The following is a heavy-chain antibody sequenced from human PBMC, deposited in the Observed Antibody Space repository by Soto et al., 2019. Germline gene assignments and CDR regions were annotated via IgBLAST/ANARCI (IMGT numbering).Heavy chain of an antibody. Sequence: GGSLRLSCAASGFTFSDYYMSWIRQAPGKGLEWVSYISSSGSTIYYADSVKGRFTISRDNAKNSLYLQMNSLRAEDTALYYCAKAPYSSSWSNWFDPWGEGTLVTVSA. CDR1: GFTFSDYY. D-gene: IGHD6-13*01. CDR3: AKAPYSSSWSNWFDP. J-gene: IGHJ5*02. V-gene: IGHV3-11*01. CDR2: ISSSGSTI.